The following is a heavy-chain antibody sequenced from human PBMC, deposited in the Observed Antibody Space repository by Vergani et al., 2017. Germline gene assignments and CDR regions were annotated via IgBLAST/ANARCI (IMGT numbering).Heavy chain of an antibody. V-gene: IGHV5-10-1*01. J-gene: IGHJ5*02. Sequence: VPLVQSGAEVKKPGESVRISCKGSGYSFTSYWISWVRQMPGKGLEWMGRIDPSDSYTNYSPSFQGHVTISADKSISTAYLQWSSLKASDTAMYYCARPPGRRGSXGSCYSSFRWFDPWGQGTLVTVFS. D-gene: IGHD2-15*01. CDR2: IDPSDSYT. CDR3: ARPPGRRGSXGSCYSSFRWFDP. CDR1: GYSFTSYW.